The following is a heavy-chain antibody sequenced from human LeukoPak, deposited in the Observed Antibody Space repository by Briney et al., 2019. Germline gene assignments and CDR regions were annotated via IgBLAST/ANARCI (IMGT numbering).Heavy chain of an antibody. D-gene: IGHD6-19*01. CDR1: GYTFTSYD. J-gene: IGHJ4*02. Sequence: ASVKVSCKASGYTFTSYDINWVRQATGQGLEWMGWMNPNSGNTGYAQKFQGRVTMTTNTSISTAYMELSSLRSEDTAVYYCARWLIGSGWSFDYWGQGTLVTVSS. V-gene: IGHV1-8*01. CDR3: ARWLIGSGWSFDY. CDR2: MNPNSGNT.